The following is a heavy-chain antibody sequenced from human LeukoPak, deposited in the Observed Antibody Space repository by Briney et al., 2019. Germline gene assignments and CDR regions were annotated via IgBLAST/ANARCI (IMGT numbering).Heavy chain of an antibody. Sequence: GGSLRLSCAASGFTFNTYNMNWVRQAPGKGLEWVSSISSSKTDIYYADSVRGRFTISRDNVKNSLYLQMNSLRAEDTAVYYCVREGRSISVWCSGGSCYDFDYWGQGTLSPSPQ. J-gene: IGHJ4*02. CDR1: GFTFNTYN. CDR3: VREGRSISVWCSGGSCYDFDY. CDR2: ISSSKTDI. V-gene: IGHV3-21*01. D-gene: IGHD2-15*01.